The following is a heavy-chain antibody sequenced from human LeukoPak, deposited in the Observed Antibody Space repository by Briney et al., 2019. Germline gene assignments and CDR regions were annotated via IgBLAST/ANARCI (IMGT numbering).Heavy chain of an antibody. Sequence: SETLSPTSPVYGGSYIGYYRSWNRQPPGKGLEWIGEINHSGSTNYNPSLKSRVTISVDTSNNQFSLKLSSVTAADTAVYYCARGRGVAPHSYYYYYMDVWGKGTTVTVSS. V-gene: IGHV4-34*01. J-gene: IGHJ6*03. D-gene: IGHD3-10*01. CDR2: INHSGST. CDR1: GGSYIGYY. CDR3: ARGRGVAPHSYYYYYMDV.